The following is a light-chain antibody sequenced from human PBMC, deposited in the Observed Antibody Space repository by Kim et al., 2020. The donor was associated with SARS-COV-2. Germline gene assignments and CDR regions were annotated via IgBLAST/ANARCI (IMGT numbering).Light chain of an antibody. V-gene: IGKV3D-15*01. CDR2: GAS. J-gene: IGKJ2*01. CDR3: QQYNNWPLYT. CDR1: QSVSSN. Sequence: VSPGERATLSCRASQSVSSNLAWYQQKPGQAPRLLIYGASTMATGIPARFSGSGSGTEFTLTISSLQSEDFAVYYCQQYNNWPLYTFGQGTKLEIK.